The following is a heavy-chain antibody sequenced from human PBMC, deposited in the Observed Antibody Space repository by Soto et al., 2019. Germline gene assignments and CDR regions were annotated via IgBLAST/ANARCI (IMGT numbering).Heavy chain of an antibody. CDR2: ISSSSSTI. Sequence: EVQLVESGGGLVQPGGSLRLSCAASGFTFSSYSMNWVRQAPGKGLEWVSYISSSSSTIYYADSVKGRFTISRDNAKNSLYLQMNSLRAEDTAVYYCARDPLAYCGGDCSVGYWGQGTLVTVSS. CDR1: GFTFSSYS. V-gene: IGHV3-48*01. CDR3: ARDPLAYCGGDCSVGY. J-gene: IGHJ4*02. D-gene: IGHD2-21*02.